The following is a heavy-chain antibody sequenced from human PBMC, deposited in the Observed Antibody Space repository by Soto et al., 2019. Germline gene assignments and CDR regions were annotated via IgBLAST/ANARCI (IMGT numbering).Heavy chain of an antibody. CDR1: GYSFTSYW. D-gene: IGHD1-7*01. Sequence: GESLKISCKGSGYSFTSYWIGWVRQMPGKGLEWMGIIYPGDSDTRYSPSFQGQVTISVDKSISTAYLQWSSLKASDTAMYYSARRGRLEIQTSYYYYGMDVWGQGTTVTVSS. V-gene: IGHV5-51*01. CDR3: ARRGRLEIQTSYYYYGMDV. CDR2: IYPGDSDT. J-gene: IGHJ6*02.